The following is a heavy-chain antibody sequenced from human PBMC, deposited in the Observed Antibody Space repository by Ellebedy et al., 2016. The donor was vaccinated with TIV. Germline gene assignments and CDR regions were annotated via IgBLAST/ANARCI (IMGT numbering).Heavy chain of an antibody. Sequence: AASVKVSCKASGYTFTSYYMHWVRQAPGQGLAWMGVIDPSGGSTDYAQKFQGRVTMTRDTSTSTVYMELSSLRSDDTAVYYCARDRIVGSSSPYYNGMDVWGQGTTVTVSS. V-gene: IGHV1-46*01. CDR1: GYTFTSYY. J-gene: IGHJ6*02. D-gene: IGHD1-26*01. CDR2: IDPSGGST. CDR3: ARDRIVGSSSPYYNGMDV.